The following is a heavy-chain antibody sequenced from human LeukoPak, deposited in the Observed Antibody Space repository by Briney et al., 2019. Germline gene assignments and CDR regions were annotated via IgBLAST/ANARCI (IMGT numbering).Heavy chain of an antibody. V-gene: IGHV1-69*04. CDR3: ARDSDPYSSTWTATIDY. CDR1: GGTFSNYT. J-gene: IGHJ4*02. D-gene: IGHD6-13*01. CDR2: IIPIRGIP. Sequence: ASVKVSCKASGGTFSNYTISWVRQAPGQGLEWMGSIIPIRGIPNYAQKFQGRVTITADKSTSTAYMELSSLTSEDTAVYYCARDSDPYSSTWTATIDYWGQGTLVTVSS.